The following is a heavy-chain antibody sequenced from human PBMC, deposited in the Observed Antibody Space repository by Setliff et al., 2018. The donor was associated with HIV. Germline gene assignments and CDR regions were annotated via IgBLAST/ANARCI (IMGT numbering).Heavy chain of an antibody. CDR3: ARLPPYCGGYCFNFDY. V-gene: IGHV4-59*08. D-gene: IGHD2-21*02. J-gene: IGHJ4*02. CDR1: GGSINDYY. CDR2: IYYSGST. Sequence: SETLSLTCTVSGGSINDYYWSWIRQPPGKGLEWIGYIYYSGSTKYNPSLKSRITISVDTSKSKFSLTLRSVTAADTAVYYCARLPPYCGGYCFNFDYWGQGKLVTVSS.